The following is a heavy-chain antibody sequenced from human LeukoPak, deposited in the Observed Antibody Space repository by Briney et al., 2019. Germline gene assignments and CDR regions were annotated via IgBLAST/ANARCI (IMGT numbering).Heavy chain of an antibody. CDR2: IYWDDDK. J-gene: IGHJ3*02. CDR1: GFSLSTSGVG. CDR3: AHRRALPFDI. Sequence: SGPTLVKPTQTLTLTCTFSGFSLSTSGVGVGWIRQPPGKALEWLALIYWDDDKRSSPSLKSRLTITKDTSKNQVVLTMTNMDSVDTATYYCAHRRALPFDIWGQGTMVTVSS. V-gene: IGHV2-5*02.